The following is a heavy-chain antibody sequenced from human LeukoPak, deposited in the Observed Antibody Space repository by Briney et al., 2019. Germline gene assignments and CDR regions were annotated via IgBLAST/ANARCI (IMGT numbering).Heavy chain of an antibody. V-gene: IGHV3-23*01. Sequence: GGSLRLSCAASGFTSSSYAMSWVRQAPRKGLDWVSAISGSGGRTYYADSVKGRFTISRDNSKNTVYLQLNSLRVEDTAVYYCAKGVDYYGSGGYYEGFDSWGQGTLVTVSS. CDR2: ISGSGGRT. D-gene: IGHD3-22*01. J-gene: IGHJ4*02. CDR3: AKGVDYYGSGGYYEGFDS. CDR1: GFTSSSYA.